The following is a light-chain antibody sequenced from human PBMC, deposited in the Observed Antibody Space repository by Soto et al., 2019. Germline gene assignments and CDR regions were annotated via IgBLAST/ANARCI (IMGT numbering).Light chain of an antibody. V-gene: IGKV1-33*01. CDR2: DAS. CDR1: QDISNY. Sequence: DNQMTQSPSSLSASVGDRVTITCQASQDISNYLNWYQQKPGKAPKLLIYDASNLETGVPSRFSGSGSGTDFTFTISSLQPEDIASYYCQQYDNLPRYTFGQGTKLEIK. J-gene: IGKJ2*01. CDR3: QQYDNLPRYT.